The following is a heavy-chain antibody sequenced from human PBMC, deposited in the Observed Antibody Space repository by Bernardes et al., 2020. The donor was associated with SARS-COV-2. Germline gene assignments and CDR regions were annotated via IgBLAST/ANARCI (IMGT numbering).Heavy chain of an antibody. CDR3: VRDGQISSWNDAFDI. CDR2: ISYDGSNK. V-gene: IGHV3-30-3*01. D-gene: IGHD6-13*01. Sequence: GGSLRLSCAASGFTFSSYAMHWVRQAPGKGLEWVAVISYDGSNKYYADSVKGRFTISRDNSKNTLYLQMNSLRAEDTAVYYCVRDGQISSWNDAFDIWGQGTMVTVSS. J-gene: IGHJ3*02. CDR1: GFTFSSYA.